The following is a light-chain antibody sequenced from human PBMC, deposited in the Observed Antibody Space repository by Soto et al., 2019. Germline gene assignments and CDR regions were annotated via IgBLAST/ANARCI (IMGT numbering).Light chain of an antibody. J-gene: IGLJ1*01. Sequence: QSVLTQPASVPGSPGESITISCTGTSSDVGAYNYVSWYQQDPGKAPKLMIYDVSSRPSGVSNRFSGSKSGHTASLTISGLQAEDEADYYCSSYTSSSTYVFGTGTKLTVL. CDR1: SSDVGAYNY. CDR2: DVS. CDR3: SSYTSSSTYV. V-gene: IGLV2-14*01.